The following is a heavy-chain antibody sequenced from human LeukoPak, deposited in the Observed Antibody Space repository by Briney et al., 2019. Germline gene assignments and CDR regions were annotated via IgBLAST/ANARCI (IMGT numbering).Heavy chain of an antibody. D-gene: IGHD1-26*01. Sequence: GGSLRLSCAASGFTFSSYSMNWVRQAPGKGLEWVSSISSSSSYIYYADSVKGRFTISRDNAKNSLYLQMNSLGAEDTAVYYCARDMPLVGANYPKPFDYWGQGTLVTVSS. J-gene: IGHJ4*02. CDR2: ISSSSSYI. CDR1: GFTFSSYS. V-gene: IGHV3-21*01. CDR3: ARDMPLVGANYPKPFDY.